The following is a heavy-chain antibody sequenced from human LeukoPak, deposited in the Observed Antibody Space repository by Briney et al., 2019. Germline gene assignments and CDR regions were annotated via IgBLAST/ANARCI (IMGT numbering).Heavy chain of an antibody. CDR2: IYSGGST. CDR1: GFTVSSNY. J-gene: IGHJ4*02. V-gene: IGHV3-53*01. Sequence: GGSLRLSCAASGFTVSSNYMSWVRQAPGKGLEWVSVIYSGGSTYYADSVKGRFTISRDNSKNTLYLQMNSLRAEDTAVYYCAKSYYYDSSGYYYDFAPFDYWGQGTLVTVSS. D-gene: IGHD3-22*01. CDR3: AKSYYYDSSGYYYDFAPFDY.